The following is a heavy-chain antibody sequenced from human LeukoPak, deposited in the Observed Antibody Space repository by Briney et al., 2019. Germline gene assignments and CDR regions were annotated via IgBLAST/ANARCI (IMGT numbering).Heavy chain of an antibody. CDR1: GGSISSYY. Sequence: SETLSLTCTVSGGSISSYYWSWIRQPPGKGLEWIGYIYYSGSTNYNPSLKSRVTISVDTSKNQFSLKLSSVTAADTAVYYCARGLDSKYEVSYNWFDPWGQGTLVTVSS. J-gene: IGHJ5*02. D-gene: IGHD4-11*01. V-gene: IGHV4-59*01. CDR2: IYYSGST. CDR3: ARGLDSKYEVSYNWFDP.